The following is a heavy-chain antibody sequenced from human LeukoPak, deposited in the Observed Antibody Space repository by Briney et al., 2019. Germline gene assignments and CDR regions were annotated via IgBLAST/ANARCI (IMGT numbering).Heavy chain of an antibody. D-gene: IGHD3-9*01. CDR1: GFTFDDYT. J-gene: IGHJ4*02. V-gene: IGHV3-43*01. CDR3: TRDPAHYLRYGYFDY. Sequence: GGSLRLSCAASGFTFDDYTMHWVRQAPGKGLEWVSLISWDGGSTYYADSVKGRFTISRDNAKNSVYLQMNNLRAADTAFYYCTRDPAHYLRYGYFDYWGQGILVTVSS. CDR2: ISWDGGST.